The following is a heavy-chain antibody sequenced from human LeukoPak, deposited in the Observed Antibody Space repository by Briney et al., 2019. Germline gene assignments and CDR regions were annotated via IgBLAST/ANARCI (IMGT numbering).Heavy chain of an antibody. J-gene: IGHJ6*02. V-gene: IGHV3-21*01. D-gene: IGHD2-2*01. Sequence: PGGSLRLSCAASGFTFGSYSMNWVRQAPGKGLEWVSSISSSSSYIYYADSVKGRFTISRDNAKNSLYLQMNSLRAEDTAVYYCARDRGGYCSSTSCYYYYGMDVWGQGTTVTVSS. CDR3: ARDRGGYCSSTSCYYYYGMDV. CDR2: ISSSSSYI. CDR1: GFTFGSYS.